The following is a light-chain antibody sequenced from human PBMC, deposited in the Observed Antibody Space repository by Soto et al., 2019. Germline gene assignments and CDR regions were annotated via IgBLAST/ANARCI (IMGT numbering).Light chain of an antibody. CDR3: ETWDSNTRV. CDR1: SGHSSYI. Sequence: QSVLTQSSSASASLGSSVKPTCTLSSGHSSYIIAWHQQQPGKAPRYLMKLEGSGSYNKGSGVPDRFSGSSSGTDRYLTISNLQFEDEADYYCETWDSNTRVFGTGTKLTVL. J-gene: IGLJ1*01. V-gene: IGLV4-60*02. CDR2: LEGSGSY.